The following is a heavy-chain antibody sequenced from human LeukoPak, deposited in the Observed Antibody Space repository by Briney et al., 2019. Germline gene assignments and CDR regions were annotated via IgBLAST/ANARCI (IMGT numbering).Heavy chain of an antibody. J-gene: IGHJ6*03. Sequence: SETLSLTCTVSGGSISSYYWSWIRQPPGKGLEWIGYIYYSGSTNYNPSLKSRVTISVDTSKNQFSLKLSSVTAADTAVYYCASTGRITMITASRRNYYMDVWGKGTTVTVSS. CDR2: IYYSGST. CDR3: ASTGRITMITASRRNYYMDV. D-gene: IGHD3-22*01. CDR1: GGSISSYY. V-gene: IGHV4-59*12.